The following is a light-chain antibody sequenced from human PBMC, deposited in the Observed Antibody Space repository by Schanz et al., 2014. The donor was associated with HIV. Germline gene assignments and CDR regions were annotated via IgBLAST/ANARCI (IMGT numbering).Light chain of an antibody. CDR3: QQRTTWPLT. CDR2: SAS. J-gene: IGKJ4*01. V-gene: IGKV3-11*01. CDR1: QNFTSGY. Sequence: EIVMTQSPATLSLSPGERATLSCRASQNFTSGYLAWYQQKPGQAPRLLIYSASNRATGIPARFSGSGSGTDFTLTISNLEPEDFAVYYCQQRTTWPLTFGGGTKVGIK.